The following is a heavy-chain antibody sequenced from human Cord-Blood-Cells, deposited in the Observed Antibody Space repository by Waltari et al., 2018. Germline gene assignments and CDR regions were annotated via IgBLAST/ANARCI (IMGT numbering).Heavy chain of an antibody. D-gene: IGHD2-8*02. CDR2: ISAYNGNT. J-gene: IGHJ4*02. CDR1: GYTFTSYV. CDR3: ARGPVPYCTGGVCYYFDY. V-gene: IGHV1-18*01. Sequence: QVHLVQSAAEGKKPGASVKVSCKAAGYTFTSYVISWVRQAPGQGLDWMGWISAYNGNTNYAQKLQGRVTMTTDTSTSTAYMELRSLRSDDTAVYYCARGPVPYCTGGVCYYFDYWGQGTLVTVSS.